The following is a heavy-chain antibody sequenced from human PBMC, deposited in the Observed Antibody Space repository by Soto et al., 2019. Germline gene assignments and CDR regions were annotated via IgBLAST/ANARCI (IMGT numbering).Heavy chain of an antibody. CDR3: ATGIAVTKDAFDI. Sequence: QVQLQQWGAGLLKPSETLSLTCAVYGGSFSGYYWSWIRQPPGKGLEWIGEINHSGSTNYNPSLKRRVTISVDTSKNQFSLKLSSVTAADTAVYYCATGIAVTKDAFDIWGQGTMVTVSS. J-gene: IGHJ3*02. V-gene: IGHV4-34*01. CDR1: GGSFSGYY. D-gene: IGHD6-19*01. CDR2: INHSGST.